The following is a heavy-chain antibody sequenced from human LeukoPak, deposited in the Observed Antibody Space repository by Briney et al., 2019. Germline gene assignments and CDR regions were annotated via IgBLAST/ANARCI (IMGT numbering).Heavy chain of an antibody. V-gene: IGHV3-23*01. CDR3: AKDAIQQWLVGDYFDY. J-gene: IGHJ4*02. D-gene: IGHD6-19*01. CDR2: IYSGGSTHYADST. Sequence: GGSLRLSCAASGFTVSSSYMSWVRQAPGKGLEWVSVIYSGGSTHYADSTYYADSVKGRFTISRDNSKNTLYLQMNSLRAEDTAVYYCAKDAIQQWLVGDYFDYWGQGTLVTVSS. CDR1: GFTVSSSY.